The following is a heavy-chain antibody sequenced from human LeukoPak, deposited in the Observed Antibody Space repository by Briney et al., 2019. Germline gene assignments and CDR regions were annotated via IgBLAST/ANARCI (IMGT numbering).Heavy chain of an antibody. CDR1: GFTFSSYA. D-gene: IGHD6-19*01. CDR3: ARESVAGNDFDY. Sequence: GGSLRLSCAASGFTFSSYAMHWVRQAPGKGLEWVAVISYDGSNKYYADSVKGRFTISRDNSKNTLYLQMNSLRAEDTAVYYCARESVAGNDFDYWGQGTLVTVSS. V-gene: IGHV3-30-3*01. CDR2: ISYDGSNK. J-gene: IGHJ4*02.